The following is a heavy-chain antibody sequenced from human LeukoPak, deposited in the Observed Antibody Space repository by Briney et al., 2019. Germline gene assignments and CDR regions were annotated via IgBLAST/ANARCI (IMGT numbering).Heavy chain of an antibody. Sequence: ASVKVSCKAFGYSLTNYYVHWVRQAPGQGLEWMGIINPSGGSTSYAQKFQGRVTMTRDTSTSTVYMELSSLRSEDTAVYYCARDRGSGSYAVNYYYYGMDVWGQGTTVTVSS. V-gene: IGHV1-46*01. D-gene: IGHD3-10*01. J-gene: IGHJ6*02. CDR2: INPSGGST. CDR1: GYSLTNYY. CDR3: ARDRGSGSYAVNYYYYGMDV.